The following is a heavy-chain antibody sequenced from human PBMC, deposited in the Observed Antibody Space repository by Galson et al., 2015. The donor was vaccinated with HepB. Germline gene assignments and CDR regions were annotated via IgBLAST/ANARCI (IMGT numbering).Heavy chain of an antibody. CDR3: GRVRLDYGDYDGLDV. Sequence: SLRLSCAASGFTFRTYWMHWVRQAPGKGLVWVSRINSDGSSTSYADSVKGRFTISRDNAKNTLYLQMNSLRAEDTAVYYCGRVRLDYGDYDGLDVWGQGTTVTVSS. CDR2: INSDGSST. CDR1: GFTFRTYW. V-gene: IGHV3-74*01. D-gene: IGHD4-17*01. J-gene: IGHJ6*02.